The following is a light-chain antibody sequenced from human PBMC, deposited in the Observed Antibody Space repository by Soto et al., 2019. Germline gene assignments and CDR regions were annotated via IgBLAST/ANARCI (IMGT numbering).Light chain of an antibody. CDR1: QSVSSSY. V-gene: IGKV3-20*01. Sequence: EIVLTQSPGTLSLSPGERATLSCRASQSVSSSYLAWYQQKPGQAPRLLIYGASSRATGIPDRFSGSGSGTYFTLTISRLEPEDLAVYYCQQYGSYWPFGQGTKVEIK. CDR2: GAS. CDR3: QQYGSYWP. J-gene: IGKJ1*01.